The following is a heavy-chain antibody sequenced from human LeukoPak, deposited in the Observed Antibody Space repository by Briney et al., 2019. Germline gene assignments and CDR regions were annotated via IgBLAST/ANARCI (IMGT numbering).Heavy chain of an antibody. J-gene: IGHJ4*02. V-gene: IGHV4-59*08. CDR3: ARRGSSLDQ. CDR1: GGSISGYY. Sequence: TPSETLSLTCTVPGGSISGYYWSWIRQPPGKGLEWIGYINYSGSTNYNPSLKSRVTISVDTSKNQFSLKLSSVTAADTAVYYCARRGSSLDQWGQGTLVTVSS. D-gene: IGHD6-6*01. CDR2: INYSGST.